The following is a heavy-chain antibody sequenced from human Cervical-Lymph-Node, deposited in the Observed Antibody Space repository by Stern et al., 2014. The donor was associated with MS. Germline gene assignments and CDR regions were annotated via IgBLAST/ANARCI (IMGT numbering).Heavy chain of an antibody. CDR3: ARDLDSTLPSIFEY. CDR1: GFIFSNYV. J-gene: IGHJ4*02. V-gene: IGHV3-33*01. CDR2: IWHDGSNK. D-gene: IGHD2-21*01. Sequence: VQLVESGGGVVQPGKSLRLSCAASGFIFSNYVMHWVRQAPGKGLEWVAGIWHDGSNKYYADSVKGRFTISRDNVNNTLYLQVNSLKVEDTAVYYCARDLDSTLPSIFEYWGQGTLVTVSS.